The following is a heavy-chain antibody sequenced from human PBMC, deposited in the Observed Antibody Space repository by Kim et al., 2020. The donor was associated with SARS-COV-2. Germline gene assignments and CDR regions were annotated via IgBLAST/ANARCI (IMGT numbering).Heavy chain of an antibody. D-gene: IGHD3-22*01. CDR1: GFTFSSYS. V-gene: IGHV3-21*01. CDR3: ARYLYYYDSSGYYDDYYYGMDV. Sequence: GGSLRLSCAASGFTFSSYSMNWVRQAPGKGLEWVSSISSSSSYIYYADSVKGRFTISRDNAKNSLYLQMNSLRAEDTAVYYCARYLYYYDSSGYYDDYYYGMDVWGQGTTVTVSS. J-gene: IGHJ6*02. CDR2: ISSSSSYI.